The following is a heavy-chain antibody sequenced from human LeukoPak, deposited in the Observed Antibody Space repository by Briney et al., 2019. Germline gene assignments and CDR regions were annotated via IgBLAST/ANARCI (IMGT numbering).Heavy chain of an antibody. D-gene: IGHD6-19*01. CDR1: GGSFSGYY. CDR2: INHSGST. V-gene: IGHV4-34*01. J-gene: IGHJ4*02. CDR3: ARAAVGSSGRPFDY. Sequence: PSETLSLTCAVYGGSFSGYYWSWIRQPPGKGLEWIGEINHSGSTNYNPSLKSRVTISVDTSKNQFSLKLSSVTAADTAVYYCARAAVGSSGRPFDYWGQGTLVTVSS.